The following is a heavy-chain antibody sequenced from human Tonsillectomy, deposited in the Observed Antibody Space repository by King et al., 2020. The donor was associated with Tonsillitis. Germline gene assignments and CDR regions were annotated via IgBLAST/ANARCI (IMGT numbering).Heavy chain of an antibody. J-gene: IGHJ6*03. CDR3: ARQERTKVVTPSLYYFYYYMDV. CDR1: GYNFSIYW. D-gene: IGHD2-21*02. Sequence: VQLVESGAEVKKPGESLKISCKASGYNFSIYWIGWVRQMPGKGLEWMGAVYPGAPDIRYSPSFEGQVTISADNSVTTAYLQWSSLKASDNAMYYCARQERTKVVTPSLYYFYYYMDVWGKGTTVTVSS. CDR2: VYPGAPDI. V-gene: IGHV5-51*01.